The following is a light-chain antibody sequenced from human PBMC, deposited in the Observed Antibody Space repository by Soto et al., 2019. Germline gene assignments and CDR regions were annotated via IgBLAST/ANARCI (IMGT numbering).Light chain of an antibody. J-gene: IGKJ1*01. Sequence: DIQMTQSPSTLSASVGDRVTIACRASQSIGAWLAWYQQKPGKAPKLLIYKASSLETGVPSRFSGGGSGTEFTLTINSLQPDDFATYYCQQYNSYSTWTFGQGTKVEIK. V-gene: IGKV1-5*03. CDR3: QQYNSYSTWT. CDR1: QSIGAW. CDR2: KAS.